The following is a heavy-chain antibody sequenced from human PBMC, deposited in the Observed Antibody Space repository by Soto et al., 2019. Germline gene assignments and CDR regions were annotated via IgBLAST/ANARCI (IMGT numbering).Heavy chain of an antibody. V-gene: IGHV4-34*01. CDR2: ITHSGST. CDR1: GGSFSGYY. CDR3: ARITFGGVIVDDY. J-gene: IGHJ4*02. D-gene: IGHD3-16*02. Sequence: QLQLQQWGAGLLKPSETLSLTCAVYGGSFSGYYWSWIRQPPGKGLEWIGEITHSGSTNYNPSLKNRVTISVDTSKNQFSLKLSSVTAADTAVYYCARITFGGVIVDDYWGQGTLVTVSS.